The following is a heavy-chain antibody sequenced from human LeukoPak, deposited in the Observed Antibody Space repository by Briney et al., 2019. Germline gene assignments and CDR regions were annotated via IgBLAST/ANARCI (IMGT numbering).Heavy chain of an antibody. V-gene: IGHV1-69*02. CDR3: AISLQTLNWFDP. D-gene: IGHD3-16*01. CDR2: IIPILGIA. Sequence: SVKVSCKASGGTFSSYTISWVRQAPGEGLEWMGRIIPILGIAKYAQKFQGRITITADKSTSTAYMELSSLRSEDTAVYYCAISLQTLNWFDPWGQGTLVTVSS. CDR1: GGTFSSYT. J-gene: IGHJ5*02.